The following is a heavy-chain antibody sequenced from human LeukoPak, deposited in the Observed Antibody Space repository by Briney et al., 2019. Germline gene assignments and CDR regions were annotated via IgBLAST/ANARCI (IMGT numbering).Heavy chain of an antibody. CDR3: AKDIRAYGSGSYLDY. CDR1: GFTFTTYW. Sequence: GGSLRLSCAASGFTFTTYWMSWVRQAPGKGLEWVANIKQDGTERYYVDSVKGRFTISRDNAKNSLYLQMNSLRAEDTALYYCAKDIRAYGSGSYLDYWGQGTLVTVSS. J-gene: IGHJ4*02. CDR2: IKQDGTER. D-gene: IGHD3-10*01. V-gene: IGHV3-7*03.